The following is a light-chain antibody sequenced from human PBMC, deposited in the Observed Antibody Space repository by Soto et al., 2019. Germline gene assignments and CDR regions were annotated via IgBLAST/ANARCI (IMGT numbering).Light chain of an antibody. J-gene: IGKJ4*01. CDR1: QGISSY. CDR2: ATS. CDR3: QQYYSYPLT. V-gene: IGKV1-8*01. Sequence: AIRMTQSPSSFSASTGDRVTITCRASQGISSYLAWYQQKPGKAPKLLIYATSTLQNVVPSRFSGRGSETDFTLTISCLQTEDFATYYRQQYYSYPLTFGGGTKVEIK.